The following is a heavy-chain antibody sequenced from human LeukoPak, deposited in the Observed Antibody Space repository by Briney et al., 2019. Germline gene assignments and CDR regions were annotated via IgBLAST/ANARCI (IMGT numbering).Heavy chain of an antibody. V-gene: IGHV3-53*01. CDR3: ASPHYDILTGLLN. D-gene: IGHD3-9*01. CDR2: IYSGGST. CDR1: GFTVSSNY. Sequence: SGGSLRLSCAASGFTVSSNYMSWVRQAPGKGLEWVSVIYSGGSTYYADSVKGRFTISRDNSKNTLYLQMNSLRAEDTAVYYCASPHYDILTGLLNWGQGTLVTVSS. J-gene: IGHJ4*02.